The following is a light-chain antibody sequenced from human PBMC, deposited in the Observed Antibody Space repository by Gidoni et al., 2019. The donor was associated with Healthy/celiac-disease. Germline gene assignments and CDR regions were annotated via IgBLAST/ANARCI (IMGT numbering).Light chain of an antibody. V-gene: IGKV1-39*01. CDR3: QQSYSTPWT. J-gene: IGKJ1*01. Sequence: EIQMTQSPSSLSASVGDRVTITCRASQSISSYLNWDQQKPGKAPKLLIYAASSLQSGVPSRFSGSGSGTDFTLTISSQQPEDFATYYCQQSYSTPWTFXXXTKVEIK. CDR2: AAS. CDR1: QSISSY.